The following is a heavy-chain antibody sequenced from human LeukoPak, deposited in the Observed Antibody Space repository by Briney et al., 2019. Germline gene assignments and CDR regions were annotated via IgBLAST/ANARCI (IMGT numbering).Heavy chain of an antibody. Sequence: SQTLSLTCTVSGGSISSGGYYWSWIRQHPGMGLEWIGYIYYSGSTYYNPSLKSRVTISVDTSKNQFSLKLSSVTAADTAVYYCARDQRGDSGSYLPYGMDVWGQGTTVTVSS. CDR2: IYYSGST. J-gene: IGHJ6*02. D-gene: IGHD3-10*01. V-gene: IGHV4-31*03. CDR1: GGSISSGGYY. CDR3: ARDQRGDSGSYLPYGMDV.